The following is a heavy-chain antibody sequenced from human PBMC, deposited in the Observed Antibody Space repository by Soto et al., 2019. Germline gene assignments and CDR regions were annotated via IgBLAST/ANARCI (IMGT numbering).Heavy chain of an antibody. J-gene: IGHJ4*02. CDR3: AIIGSRIYYDSSGHDY. CDR1: GYTFASYG. D-gene: IGHD3-22*01. CDR2: ISAYNGNT. Sequence: GASVKVSCKASGYTFASYGISWVRQAPGQGLEWMGWISAYNGNTNYAQKFQGRVTITRDTSASTAYMELSSLRSEDTAVYYCAIIGSRIYYDSSGHDYWGQGTLVTVSS. V-gene: IGHV1-18*01.